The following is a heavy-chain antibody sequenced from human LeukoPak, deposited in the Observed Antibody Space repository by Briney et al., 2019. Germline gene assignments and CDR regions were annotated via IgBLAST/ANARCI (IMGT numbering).Heavy chain of an antibody. Sequence: KSSETLSLTCTVSGYSISSGYYWGWIRQPPGKGLEWIGSIYHSGSTYYNPSLKSRVTISVDTSKNQFSLKLSSVTAADTAVYYCALARGSGSYRLDYWGQGTLVTVSS. CDR3: ALARGSGSYRLDY. CDR2: IYHSGST. D-gene: IGHD3-10*01. J-gene: IGHJ4*02. CDR1: GYSISSGYY. V-gene: IGHV4-38-2*02.